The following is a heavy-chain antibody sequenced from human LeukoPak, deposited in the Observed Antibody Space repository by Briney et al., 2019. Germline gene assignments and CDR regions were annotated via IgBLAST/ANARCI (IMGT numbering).Heavy chain of an antibody. CDR1: GGSISSGSYY. CDR2: IYTSGST. J-gene: IGHJ4*02. CDR3: ARKGVELDY. Sequence: SETLSLTCTVSGGSISSGSYYWSWIRQPAGKGLEWIGRIYTSGSTNYNPSLKSRVTISVDTSNNQFSLKLSSVTAADTAVYYCARKGVELDYWGQGILVTVSS. V-gene: IGHV4-61*02. D-gene: IGHD1-1*01.